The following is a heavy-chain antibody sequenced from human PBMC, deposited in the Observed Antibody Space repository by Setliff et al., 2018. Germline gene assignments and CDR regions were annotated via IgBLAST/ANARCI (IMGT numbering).Heavy chain of an antibody. CDR1: GFTYNDDW. CDR2: IKQDGSEK. V-gene: IGHV3-7*01. Sequence: PGGSLRLSCGASGFTYNDDWVSWVRQAPGKGLEWLANIKQDGSEKYYADSVKGRFTISRDNARNALYLQMVSLRGEDTGVYFCAALDWGENFYNVDVWGKGTTVTVSS. D-gene: IGHD7-27*01. J-gene: IGHJ6*03. CDR3: AALDWGENFYNVDV.